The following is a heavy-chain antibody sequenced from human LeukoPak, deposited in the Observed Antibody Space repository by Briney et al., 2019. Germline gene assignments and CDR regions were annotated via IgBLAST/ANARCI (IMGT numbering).Heavy chain of an antibody. CDR2: ISYDGSNK. CDR3: ERDFFWSGYYVDY. D-gene: IGHD3-3*01. CDR1: GFTFSSYA. Sequence: GGSLRLSCAASGFTFSSYAMHWVRQAPGKGLEWVAVISYDGSNKYYADSVKGRLTISRDNSKNTLYLQMNSLRAEDTAVYYCERDFFWSGYYVDYWGQGTLVTVSS. V-gene: IGHV3-30*04. J-gene: IGHJ4*02.